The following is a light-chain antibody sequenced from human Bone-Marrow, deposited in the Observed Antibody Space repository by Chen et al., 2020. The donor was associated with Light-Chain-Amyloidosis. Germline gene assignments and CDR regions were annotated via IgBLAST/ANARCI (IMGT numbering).Light chain of an antibody. CDR1: SGSIATNY. CDR2: EDD. Sequence: NFMLTQPHSVSESPGKMVIISCTRSSGSIATNYVQWYQQRPGSSPTTVIYEDDQRPSGVPDRFSGSIDRSSNAASLTNSGLRTEDEADYYCQSYQGSSQGVFGGGTKLTVL. CDR3: QSYQGSSQGV. V-gene: IGLV6-57*01. J-gene: IGLJ3*02.